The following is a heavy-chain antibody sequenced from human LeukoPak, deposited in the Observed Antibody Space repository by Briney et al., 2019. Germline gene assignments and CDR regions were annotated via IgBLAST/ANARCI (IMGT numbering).Heavy chain of an antibody. D-gene: IGHD2-2*01. CDR3: ARGGTIVVVPAAIGY. CDR2: ISPRGGDT. J-gene: IGHJ4*02. CDR1: GYTFINYY. V-gene: IGHV1-46*01. Sequence: GASVKVSCKASGYTFINYYIHWVRQAPGQGLEWMGVISPRGGDTRFAQRFQGRVTVTMDTSTSTVYMELNSLQSEDTAVYYCARGGTIVVVPAAIGYWGQGTLVTVSS.